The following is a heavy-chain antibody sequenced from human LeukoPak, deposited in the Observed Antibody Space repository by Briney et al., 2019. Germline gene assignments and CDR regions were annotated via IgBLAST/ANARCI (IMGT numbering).Heavy chain of an antibody. CDR1: GGSISSYY. CDR2: IYYSGST. D-gene: IGHD6-13*01. J-gene: IGHJ4*02. V-gene: IGHV4-59*01. CDR3: ARVTGYMTEDYFDY. Sequence: PSETLSLTCSVSGGSISSYYWSWIRQPPGKGLEWIGYIYYSGSTNYNPSLKSRVTISVDTSKNQFSLRLSSVTAADTAVYYCARVTGYMTEDYFDYWGQGTLITVSS.